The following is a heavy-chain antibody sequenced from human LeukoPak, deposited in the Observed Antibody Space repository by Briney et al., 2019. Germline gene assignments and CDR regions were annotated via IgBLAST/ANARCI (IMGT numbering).Heavy chain of an antibody. CDR2: ISSSAGST. V-gene: IGHV3-23*01. D-gene: IGHD6-13*01. Sequence: AGGSLRLSCAASEFTFSSYAMSWVRQAPGKGLEWVSVISSSAGSTYYADSVQGRFTISRDNSINTLYPQMNSLRAEDTAVYYCAKAKGGSWYDFDCWGQGTLVTVSS. CDR1: EFTFSSYA. CDR3: AKAKGGSWYDFDC. J-gene: IGHJ4*02.